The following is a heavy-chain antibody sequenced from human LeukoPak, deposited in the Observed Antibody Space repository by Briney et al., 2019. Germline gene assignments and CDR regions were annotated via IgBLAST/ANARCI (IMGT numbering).Heavy chain of an antibody. V-gene: IGHV3-30*02. Sequence: GGSLRLSCAASGFTFSSYGMHWVRQAPGEGLEWVAFIRYDGSNKYYADSVKGRFTISRDNSKNTLYLQMNSLRAEDTAVYYCAKGPWSYCGGDCYYLDYWGQGTLVTVSS. J-gene: IGHJ4*02. CDR3: AKGPWSYCGGDCYYLDY. D-gene: IGHD2-21*02. CDR1: GFTFSSYG. CDR2: IRYDGSNK.